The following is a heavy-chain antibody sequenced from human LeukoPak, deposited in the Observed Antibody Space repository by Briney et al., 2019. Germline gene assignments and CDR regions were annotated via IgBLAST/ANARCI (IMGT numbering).Heavy chain of an antibody. CDR2: IIPIFGTA. CDR1: GGTISRYA. D-gene: IGHD6-13*01. CDR3: AREYSSSWLDIHDAFDI. J-gene: IGHJ3*02. Sequence: SVKVSCKASGGTISRYAISWERQAPGQGLEWMGGIIPIFGTANYAQKFQGRVTITADKSTSTAYMELSSLRSEDTAVYYCAREYSSSWLDIHDAFDIWGQGTMVTVSS. V-gene: IGHV1-69*06.